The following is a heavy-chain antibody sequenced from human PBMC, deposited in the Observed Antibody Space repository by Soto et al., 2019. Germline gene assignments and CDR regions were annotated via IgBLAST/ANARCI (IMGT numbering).Heavy chain of an antibody. CDR1: GFSLSTSGMC. D-gene: IGHD3-3*01. V-gene: IGHV2-70*11. Sequence: SGPTLVNPTQTLTLTCTFSGFSLSTSGMCVSWIRQPPGKALEWLARIDWDDDKYYSTSLKTRLTISKDTSKNQVVLTMTNMDPVDTATYYCARMVCGITIFGVVRYYYYGMDVWGQGNTVTVSS. CDR2: IDWDDDK. CDR3: ARMVCGITIFGVVRYYYYGMDV. J-gene: IGHJ6*02.